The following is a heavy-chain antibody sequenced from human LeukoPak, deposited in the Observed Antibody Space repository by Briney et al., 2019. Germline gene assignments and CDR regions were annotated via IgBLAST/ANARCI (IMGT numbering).Heavy chain of an antibody. D-gene: IGHD3-10*01. J-gene: IGHJ3*02. CDR3: ARDRVTGAFDI. V-gene: IGHV3-48*02. CDR1: GFSISSYN. Sequence: GGSLRLSCAASGFSISSYNMNWVRQAPGKGLEWLSYISSNSDIMYYADSVKGRFTISRDNAKNSLYLQVNSLRDEDTAVYYCARDRVTGAFDIWGQGTLGTVSS. CDR2: ISSNSDIM.